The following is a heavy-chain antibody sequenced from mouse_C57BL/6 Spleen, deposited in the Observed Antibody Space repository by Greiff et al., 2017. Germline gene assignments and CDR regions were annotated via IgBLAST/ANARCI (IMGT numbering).Heavy chain of an antibody. J-gene: IGHJ4*01. CDR3: TREGYTIPLYAMDY. CDR2: ISSGGDYV. D-gene: IGHD2-2*01. CDR1: GFTFSSYA. Sequence: EVKVVESGEGLVKPGGSLKLSCAASGFTFSSYAMSWVRQTPEKRLEWVTYISSGGDYVYYADTVKGRFTISRDNARNTLYLQMSSLKSEDTAMYYCTREGYTIPLYAMDYWGQGTSVTVSS. V-gene: IGHV5-9-1*02.